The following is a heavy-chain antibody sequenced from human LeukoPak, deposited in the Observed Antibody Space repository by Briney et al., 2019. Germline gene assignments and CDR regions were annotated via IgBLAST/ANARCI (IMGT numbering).Heavy chain of an antibody. V-gene: IGHV1-8*01. CDR2: TNPNSGNT. J-gene: IGHJ6*02. CDR3: ARVPTRYCSSTSCYNSYYYYYGMDV. Sequence: ASVKVSCKASGYTFTSYDINWVRQATGQGLEWMGWTNPNSGNTGYAQKFQGRVTMTRNTSISTAYMELSSLRSEDTAVYYCARVPTRYCSSTSCYNSYYYYYGMDVWGQGTTVTVSS. D-gene: IGHD2-2*02. CDR1: GYTFTSYD.